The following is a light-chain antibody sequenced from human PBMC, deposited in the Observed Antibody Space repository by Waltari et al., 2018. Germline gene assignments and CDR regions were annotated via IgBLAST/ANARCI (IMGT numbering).Light chain of an antibody. V-gene: IGKV3-11*01. CDR3: QQRSNWPPIT. Sequence: IVLTQSPSTLSSSPGERATLSCPASQSVSSYLSWYQQKPGQAPRLLVYDASNRATGVPARFSGSGSGTDFTRTISSLEPEDVAVYYCQQRSNWPPITFGQGTRLEIK. CDR2: DAS. J-gene: IGKJ5*01. CDR1: QSVSSY.